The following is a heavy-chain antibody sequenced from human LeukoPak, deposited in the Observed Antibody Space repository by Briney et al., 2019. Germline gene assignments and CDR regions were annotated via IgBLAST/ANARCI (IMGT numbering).Heavy chain of an antibody. J-gene: IGHJ5*02. CDR3: ARVKEIAVFTGTYNWFDP. V-gene: IGHV4-39*07. Sequence: SETLSLTCTVSGGSISSSSYYWGWIRQPPGKGLEWIGSIYYSGSTNYNPSLKSRVTISVDTSKNQFSLKLSSVTAADTAVYYCARVKEIAVFTGTYNWFDPWGQGTLVTVSS. CDR2: IYYSGST. D-gene: IGHD6-19*01. CDR1: GGSISSSSYY.